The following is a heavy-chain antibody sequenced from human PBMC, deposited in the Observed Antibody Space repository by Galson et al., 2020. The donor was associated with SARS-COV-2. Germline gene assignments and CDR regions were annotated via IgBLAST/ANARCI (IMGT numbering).Heavy chain of an antibody. CDR3: ARGSYDSSGYYELAFDI. D-gene: IGHD3-22*01. J-gene: IGHJ3*02. Sequence: GGSLRLSCAASGFTFSSYAMHWVRQAPGKGLEWVAVLSYDGSNKYYADSVKGRFTISRDNSKNTLYLQMNSLRAEDTAVYYCARGSYDSSGYYELAFDIWGQGTMVTVSS. CDR2: LSYDGSNK. V-gene: IGHV3-30*01. CDR1: GFTFSSYA.